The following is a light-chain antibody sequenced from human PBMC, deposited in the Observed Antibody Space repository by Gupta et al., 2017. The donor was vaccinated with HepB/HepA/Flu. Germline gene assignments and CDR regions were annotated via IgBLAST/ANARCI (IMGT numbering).Light chain of an antibody. Sequence: DIQKTQATSSRSASVGDRVTITCRASQGISTWVAWYQCKPEKAPKSLIYAASRVQSGVPSRFSGSGSGTDFTLTISSLQPEDFATYYCQQENSSPVTFGRGTKVEIK. CDR2: AAS. V-gene: IGKV1D-16*01. CDR1: QGISTW. CDR3: QQENSSPVT. J-gene: IGKJ4*01.